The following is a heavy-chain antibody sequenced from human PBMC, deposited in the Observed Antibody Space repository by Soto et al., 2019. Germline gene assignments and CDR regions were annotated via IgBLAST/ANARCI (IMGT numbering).Heavy chain of an antibody. Sequence: QVQLQQWGAGLLEPSETLSLTCAVYGGSFSGYYWSWIRQPPGKGLEWIGEVNHSGSTNYNPSLKSRVTISVDTSKSQFSLKLSSVTAADTAVYYCAGGTLYCTNGVCSTYYFDYWGQGTLVTVSS. CDR2: VNHSGST. CDR3: AGGTLYCTNGVCSTYYFDY. J-gene: IGHJ4*02. D-gene: IGHD2-8*01. V-gene: IGHV4-34*01. CDR1: GGSFSGYY.